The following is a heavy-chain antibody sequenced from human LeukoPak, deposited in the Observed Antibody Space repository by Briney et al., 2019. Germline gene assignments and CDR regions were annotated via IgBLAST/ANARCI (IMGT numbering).Heavy chain of an antibody. CDR1: GYTFIGYY. CDR3: AREVEQVPIY. CDR2: ISYDGSNK. J-gene: IGHJ4*02. D-gene: IGHD1/OR15-1a*01. Sequence: SCKASGYTFIGYYMHWVRQAPGKGLEWVAVISYDGSNKYYADSVKGRFTISRDNSKNTLYLQMNRLRAEDTAVYYCAREVEQVPIYWGQGTLVTVSS. V-gene: IGHV3-30-3*01.